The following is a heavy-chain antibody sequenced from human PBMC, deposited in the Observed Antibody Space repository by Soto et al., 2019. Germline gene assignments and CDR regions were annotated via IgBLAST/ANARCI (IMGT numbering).Heavy chain of an antibody. CDR2: TSYDGSNT. D-gene: IGHD1-26*01. CDR1: GFTFGGYG. J-gene: IGHJ4*02. Sequence: PGGSLRLSCVASGFTFGGYGVHWVRQAPGKGLEWVAITSYDGSNTYYADSVKGRFTISRDNSKNTLYLQMNSLRAEDTSVYYCAKEGGLSGSYYISSSYYFDYWGQGTLVTVSS. CDR3: AKEGGLSGSYYISSSYYFDY. V-gene: IGHV3-30*18.